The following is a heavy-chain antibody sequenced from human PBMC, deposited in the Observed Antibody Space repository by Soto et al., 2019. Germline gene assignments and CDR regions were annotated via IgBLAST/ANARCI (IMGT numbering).Heavy chain of an antibody. V-gene: IGHV6-1*01. CDR1: GDSVSSISAT. CDR2: TYYRSKWYN. J-gene: IGHJ4*02. Sequence: SQTLSLTCAISGDSVSSISATWNWIRQSPSRGLEWLGRTYYRSKWYNDYAVSVKSRMTINPDTSKNQFSLQLNSVTPEDTAVYYCAGEGCSGGSSYSGFDYWGQGTLVTVSS. CDR3: AGEGCSGGSSYSGFDY. D-gene: IGHD2-15*01.